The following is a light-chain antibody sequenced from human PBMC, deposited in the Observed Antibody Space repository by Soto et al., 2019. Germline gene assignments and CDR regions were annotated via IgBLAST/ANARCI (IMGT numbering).Light chain of an antibody. CDR2: DAS. V-gene: IGKV3-20*01. CDR3: QQYGSSPT. Sequence: EIVMTQSPATLSVSPGERATLSCRASQSVRSRYLAWYQQKPGQAPRLLIYDASSRATGIPDRFSGSGSGTDFTLTISRLEAEDFAVYYCQQYGSSPTFGQGTKVDIK. J-gene: IGKJ1*01. CDR1: QSVRSRY.